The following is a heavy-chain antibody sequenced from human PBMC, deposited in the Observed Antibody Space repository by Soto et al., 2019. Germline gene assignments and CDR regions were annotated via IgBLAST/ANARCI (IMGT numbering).Heavy chain of an antibody. J-gene: IGHJ4*02. CDR1: GGSISSGGYY. V-gene: IGHV4-31*03. CDR2: SYYSGST. D-gene: IGHD5-18*01. Sequence: SETLSLTCNVTGGSISSGGYYWSWIRQLPGKALEWIGYSYYSGSTYQNPSLKNRVTMSIDTSKNQFSLKLNSVTAADTAVYYCARGTTWIQQWPPFTGFDYWGQGTLVTVSS. CDR3: ARGTTWIQQWPPFTGFDY.